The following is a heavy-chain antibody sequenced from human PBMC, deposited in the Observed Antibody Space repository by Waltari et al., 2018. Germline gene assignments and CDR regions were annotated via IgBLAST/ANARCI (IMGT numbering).Heavy chain of an antibody. D-gene: IGHD2-21*01. V-gene: IGHV3-23*01. Sequence: EFQLLEAGGGLAHPGGSLRLSWAASGFPLTTYPLSWVRQAPGKGLEWVSLMSGSGLIEYADSVKGRVTISRDNAKNTLYLEMNRLRVEDTAVYFCAKDEGNRIAPTFGMDAWGHGTTVLVS. CDR2: MSGSGLI. CDR3: AKDEGNRIAPTFGMDA. J-gene: IGHJ6*02. CDR1: GFPLTTYP.